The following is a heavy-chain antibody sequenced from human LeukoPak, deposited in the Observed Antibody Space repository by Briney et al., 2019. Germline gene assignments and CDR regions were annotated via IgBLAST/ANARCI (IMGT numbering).Heavy chain of an antibody. Sequence: SQTLSLTCTVSGGSISSGDYYWSWVRQPPGKGLEWIGYIYYSGSTYYNPSLKSRVTISVDTSKNQFSLKLSSVTAADTAVYYCASTAVDHNWFDTWGQGTLVTVSS. CDR1: GGSISSGDYY. D-gene: IGHD2-21*02. CDR3: ASTAVDHNWFDT. V-gene: IGHV4-30-4*01. J-gene: IGHJ5*02. CDR2: IYYSGST.